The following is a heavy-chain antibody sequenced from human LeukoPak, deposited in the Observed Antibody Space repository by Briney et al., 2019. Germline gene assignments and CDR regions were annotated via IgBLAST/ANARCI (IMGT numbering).Heavy chain of an antibody. CDR2: IYSSGST. V-gene: IGHV4-4*07. CDR1: GGSISNYY. Sequence: PSETLSLTCTVSGGSISNYYWNWIRQPAGKGLEWIGRIYSSGSTDYNPSLKSRVTMSVDTSKNQFSLNLSSVTAADSAVYYCARSRGRLLLTDYWGQGALVTVSS. CDR3: ARSRGRLLLTDY. D-gene: IGHD2-15*01. J-gene: IGHJ4*02.